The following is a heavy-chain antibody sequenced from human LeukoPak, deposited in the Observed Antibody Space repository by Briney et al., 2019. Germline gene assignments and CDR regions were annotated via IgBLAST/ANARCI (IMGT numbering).Heavy chain of an antibody. V-gene: IGHV3-11*01. D-gene: IGHD3-9*01. CDR3: ASNNYDILTTYHIRPFDY. Sequence: PGGSLRLSCIVSGFTFSDYYMSWIRQAPGKGLEWVSYISSSGSSIYYADSVKGRFTISRDNAKNSLYLQMNSLRAEDTAVYYCASNNYDILTTYHIRPFDYWGQGTLVTVSS. CDR2: ISSSGSSI. J-gene: IGHJ4*02. CDR1: GFTFSDYY.